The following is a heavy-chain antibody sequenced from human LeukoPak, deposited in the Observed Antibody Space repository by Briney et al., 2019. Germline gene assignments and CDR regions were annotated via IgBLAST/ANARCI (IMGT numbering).Heavy chain of an antibody. CDR3: ARSEYYDSSGHFDY. J-gene: IGHJ4*02. V-gene: IGHV4-4*07. D-gene: IGHD3-22*01. CDR1: GGSISSYY. Sequence: SETLSFTCTVSGGSISSYYWSWIRQPAGKGLEWIGRIYTSGSTNYNPSLKSRVTMSVDTSKNQFSLKLSSVTAADTAVYYCARSEYYDSSGHFDYWGQGTLVTVSS. CDR2: IYTSGST.